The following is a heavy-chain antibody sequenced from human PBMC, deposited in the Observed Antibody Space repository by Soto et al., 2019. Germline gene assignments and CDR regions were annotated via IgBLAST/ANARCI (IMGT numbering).Heavy chain of an antibody. D-gene: IGHD3-10*01. Sequence: QVQLVESGGGVVQPGRSLRLSCAASGFTFSSYGMHWVRQAPGKGLVRVAVISYDGSNKYYADSVKGRFTISRDNSKNTLYLQMSSLSAEDTAVYYCAKPAMWFGELLRYFDYWGQGTLVTVAS. V-gene: IGHV3-30*18. CDR2: ISYDGSNK. CDR3: AKPAMWFGELLRYFDY. J-gene: IGHJ4*02. CDR1: GFTFSSYG.